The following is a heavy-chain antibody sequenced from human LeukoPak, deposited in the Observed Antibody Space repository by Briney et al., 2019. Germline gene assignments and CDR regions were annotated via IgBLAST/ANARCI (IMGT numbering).Heavy chain of an antibody. CDR1: GGSISSYY. Sequence: SETLSLSCTASGGSISSYYGSWIRQPPGKGLEWIGYIYYSGSTNYNPSLKSRVTISVDTSKNQFSLKLSSVTAADTAVYYCARGFYDILTGFDYWGQGTLVTVSS. V-gene: IGHV4-59*01. CDR3: ARGFYDILTGFDY. CDR2: IYYSGST. J-gene: IGHJ4*02. D-gene: IGHD3-9*01.